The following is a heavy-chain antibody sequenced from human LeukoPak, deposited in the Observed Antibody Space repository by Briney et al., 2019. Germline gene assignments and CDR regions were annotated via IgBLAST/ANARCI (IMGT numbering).Heavy chain of an antibody. J-gene: IGHJ6*02. CDR3: ARDFVVVVAALYYYYGMDV. CDR1: GYTFTGYY. CDR2: INPNSGGT. D-gene: IGHD2-15*01. V-gene: IGHV1-2*02. Sequence: ASVKVSCKASGYTFTGYYMQWVRQAPGQGLEWMGWINPNSGGTNYAQKFQGRVTMTRDTSISTAYMELSRLRSDDTAVYYCARDFVVVVAALYYYYGMDVWGQGTTVTVSS.